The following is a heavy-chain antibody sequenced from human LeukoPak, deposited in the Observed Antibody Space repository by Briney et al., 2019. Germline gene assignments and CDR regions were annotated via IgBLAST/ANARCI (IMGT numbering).Heavy chain of an antibody. V-gene: IGHV1-69*05. CDR3: ARTMYGDYPNNDAFDI. D-gene: IGHD4-17*01. CDR2: IIPIFGTA. Sequence: ASVKVSCKASGGTFSSYAISWVRQAPGQGLEWMGGIIPIFGTANYTQKLQGRVTMTTDTSTSTAYMELRSLRSDDTAVYYCARTMYGDYPNNDAFDIWGQGTMVTVSS. CDR1: GGTFSSYA. J-gene: IGHJ3*02.